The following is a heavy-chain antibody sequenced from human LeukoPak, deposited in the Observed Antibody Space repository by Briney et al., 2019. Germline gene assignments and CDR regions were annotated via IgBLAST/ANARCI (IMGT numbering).Heavy chain of an antibody. CDR3: ARSTTGTTWNYYYFGLDV. Sequence: ASVKVSCKASGGTFSSYAITWVRQAPGQGLEWMGWISAQNGNTKYAQKSQARVTMTTDTSRSTAYMELRSLRSDDTAVYYCARSTTGTTWNYYYFGLDVWGQGTTVTVSS. CDR2: ISAQNGNT. V-gene: IGHV1-18*01. J-gene: IGHJ6*02. D-gene: IGHD1-1*01. CDR1: GGTFSSYA.